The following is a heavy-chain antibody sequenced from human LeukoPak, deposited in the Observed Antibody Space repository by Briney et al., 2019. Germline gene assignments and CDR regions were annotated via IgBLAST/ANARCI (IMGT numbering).Heavy chain of an antibody. D-gene: IGHD3-10*01. Sequence: SETLSLTCAVYGGSFSGYYWSWIRQPPGKGLEWIGEINHSGSTNYNPSLKSRVTISVDTSKNQFSLKLSSVTAADTAVYYCAREHKRVRGVIRYYMDVWGKGTTVTVSS. CDR1: GGSFSGYY. J-gene: IGHJ6*03. V-gene: IGHV4-34*01. CDR3: AREHKRVRGVIRYYMDV. CDR2: INHSGST.